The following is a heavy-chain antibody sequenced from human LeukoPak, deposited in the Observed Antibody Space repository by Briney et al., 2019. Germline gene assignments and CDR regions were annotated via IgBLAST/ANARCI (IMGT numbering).Heavy chain of an antibody. D-gene: IGHD4-17*01. J-gene: IGHJ4*02. CDR3: ARRYYGDVYYFDY. CDR2: IYSSGST. V-gene: IGHV4-59*08. Sequence: PSETLSLTCSVSGGSINSYYWSWIRQPPGKGLEWIGYIYSSGSTNYNPSLKSRITISVDTSKNQFSLELSSVTAADTAVYYCARRYYGDVYYFDYWGQGTLVTVSS. CDR1: GGSINSYY.